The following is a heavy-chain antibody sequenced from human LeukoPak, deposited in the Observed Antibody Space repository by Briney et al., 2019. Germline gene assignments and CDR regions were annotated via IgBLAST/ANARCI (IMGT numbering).Heavy chain of an antibody. CDR2: IHSSGGS. Sequence: PSETLSLTCTVSGASISNYYWSWLRQTPEKGLEWMGHIHSSGGSSYYPSLKSRLTLSIDTSRNQLSLKLPSVTAADTAVYYCARSGYSSGWYNWFDPWGQGTLVTVSS. J-gene: IGHJ5*02. CDR3: ARSGYSSGWYNWFDP. V-gene: IGHV4-59*01. CDR1: GASISNYY. D-gene: IGHD6-19*01.